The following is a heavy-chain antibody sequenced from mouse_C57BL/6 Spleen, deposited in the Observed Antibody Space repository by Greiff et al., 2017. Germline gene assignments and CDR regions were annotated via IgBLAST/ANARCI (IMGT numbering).Heavy chain of an antibody. D-gene: IGHD1-1*01. CDR3: AREDYYGSSSEGAMDY. Sequence: QVQLQQPGAELVKPGASVKLSCKASGYTFTSYWMHWVKQRPGQGLEWIGMIHPNSGSTNYNEKFKSKATLTVDKSSSTAYMQLCSLTSEDSAVYYCAREDYYGSSSEGAMDYWGQGTSVTVSS. CDR1: GYTFTSYW. CDR2: IHPNSGST. V-gene: IGHV1-64*01. J-gene: IGHJ4*01.